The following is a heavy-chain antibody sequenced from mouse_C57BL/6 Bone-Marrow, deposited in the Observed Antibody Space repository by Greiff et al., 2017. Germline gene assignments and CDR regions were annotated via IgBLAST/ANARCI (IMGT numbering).Heavy chain of an antibody. CDR3: ARRELRRTWFAY. J-gene: IGHJ3*01. CDR2: INPYNGGT. CDR1: GYTFTDYY. V-gene: IGHV1-19*01. Sequence: EVQRVESGPVLVQPGASVKMSCKASGYTFTDYYMNWVKQSHGKSLEWIGVINPYNGGTSYNQKFKGKATLTVDKSSNTAYMELNSLTSEDSAVYYCARRELRRTWFAYWGQGTLVTVSA. D-gene: IGHD3-2*02.